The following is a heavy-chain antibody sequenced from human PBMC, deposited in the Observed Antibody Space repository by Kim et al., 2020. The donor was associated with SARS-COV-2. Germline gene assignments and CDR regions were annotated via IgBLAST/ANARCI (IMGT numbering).Heavy chain of an antibody. J-gene: IGHJ3*02. Sequence: SETLSLTCTVSGGSISSGDYYWSWIRQPPGKGLEWIGYIYYSGSTYYNPSLKSRVTISVDTSKNQFSLKLSSVTAADTAVYYCARVRADWGPEGAFDIWGQGTMVTVSS. D-gene: IGHD7-27*01. V-gene: IGHV4-30-4*01. CDR2: IYYSGST. CDR1: GGSISSGDYY. CDR3: ARVRADWGPEGAFDI.